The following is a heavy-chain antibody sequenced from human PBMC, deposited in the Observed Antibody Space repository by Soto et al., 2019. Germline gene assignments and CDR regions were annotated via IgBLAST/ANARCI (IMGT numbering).Heavy chain of an antibody. CDR2: ISSSSSYI. Sequence: LSLTCAASGFTFSSYSMNWVRQAPGKGLEWVSSISSSSSYIYYADSVKGRFTISRDNAKNSLYLQMNSLRAEDTAVYYCARSSITMVRGVDINYFDYWGQGTLVTVSS. V-gene: IGHV3-21*01. CDR3: ARSSITMVRGVDINYFDY. CDR1: GFTFSSYS. D-gene: IGHD3-10*01. J-gene: IGHJ4*02.